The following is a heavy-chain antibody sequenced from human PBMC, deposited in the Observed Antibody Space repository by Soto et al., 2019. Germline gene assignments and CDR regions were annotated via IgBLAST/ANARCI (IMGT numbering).Heavy chain of an antibody. D-gene: IGHD4-17*01. J-gene: IGHJ4*02. CDR3: AKYGVSGFDFDS. CDR2: IKPDESEK. V-gene: IGHV3-7*05. CDR1: GFTFDNFW. Sequence: GGSLRLSCAASGFTFDNFWMAWVRQSPGKGPEWVANIKPDESEKYYADSVKGRFAISRDSAKKSVYLQMNSLRAEDTAVYYCAKYGVSGFDFDSWGQGALVTVSS.